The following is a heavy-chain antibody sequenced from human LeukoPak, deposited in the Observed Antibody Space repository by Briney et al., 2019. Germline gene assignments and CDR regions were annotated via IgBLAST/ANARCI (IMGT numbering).Heavy chain of an antibody. D-gene: IGHD1-26*01. CDR2: FVTTLAIA. J-gene: IGHJ6*02. CDR3: ARVGWPRIVGAIPLYHYGMDV. Sequence: SVKVSCKVSGGTLTSVVISWVRQSTGLPRKSLGRFVTTLAIANYAQKFQGRVTITADKSTSTAYMELSSLRSEDTAVYYCARVGWPRIVGAIPLYHYGMDVWGQGTTVTVSS. CDR1: GGTLTSVV. V-gene: IGHV1-69*04.